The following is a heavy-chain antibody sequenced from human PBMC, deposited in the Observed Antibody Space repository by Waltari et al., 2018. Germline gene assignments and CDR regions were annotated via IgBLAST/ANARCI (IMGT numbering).Heavy chain of an antibody. V-gene: IGHV3-73*01. CDR3: SGGEVTGTDF. CDR2: IRRQPFNYAT. J-gene: IGHJ4*02. D-gene: IGHD1-1*01. Sequence: EVQVVESGGGLVQPGGSLNLSSATSAFGLSGYTIHWVRQTSGRGLEWVGRIRRQPFNYATAYSESVKGRFTISRDDSKNTAYLQMNNLMTEDTAVYYCSGGEVTGTDFWGQGTLVTVSS. CDR1: AFGLSGYT.